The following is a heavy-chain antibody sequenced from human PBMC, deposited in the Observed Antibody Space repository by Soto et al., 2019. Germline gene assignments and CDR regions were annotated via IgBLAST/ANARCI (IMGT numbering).Heavy chain of an antibody. CDR2: ISAYNGNT. D-gene: IGHD3-3*01. V-gene: IGHV1-18*01. CDR3: ARDPHEFWTSYWFDP. CDR1: GYTFTSYG. J-gene: IGHJ5*02. Sequence: GASVKVSCKASGYTFTSYGISWVRQAPGQGLEWMGWISAYNGNTTYAGKFQGRVTLTTDTSTSTAYMELRSLRSDDTAIYYCARDPHEFWTSYWFDPWGQGTPVTVSS.